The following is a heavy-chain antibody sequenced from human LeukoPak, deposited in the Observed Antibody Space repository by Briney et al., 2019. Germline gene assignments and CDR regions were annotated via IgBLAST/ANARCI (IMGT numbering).Heavy chain of an antibody. Sequence: GGSLRLSCAASGFTFSSYSMNWVRQAPGKWLEWVSYIRSSSSTMYYADSVKGRFTISRDNAKNSLYLQMNSLRAEDTAVYYCARADYYGSGSYYTSDYWGQGTLVTVSS. J-gene: IGHJ4*02. D-gene: IGHD3-10*01. CDR1: GFTFSSYS. CDR3: ARADYYGSGSYYTSDY. V-gene: IGHV3-48*01. CDR2: IRSSSSTM.